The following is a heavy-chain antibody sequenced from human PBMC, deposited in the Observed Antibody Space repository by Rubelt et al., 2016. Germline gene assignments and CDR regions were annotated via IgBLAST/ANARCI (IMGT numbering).Heavy chain of an antibody. Sequence: VQLLESGGGLVQPGGSLRLSCAASGFTFSNFAMSWVRQAPGKGLEWVAGISYDGSNKYYADSVKGRFTISRDNSKNLLYRQMNSLRAEDTAVYYCVSSSLDYWGQGTLVTVSS. V-gene: IGHV3-30*04. J-gene: IGHJ4*02. CDR1: GFTFSNFA. CDR2: ISYDGSNK. CDR3: VSSSLDY. D-gene: IGHD6-13*01.